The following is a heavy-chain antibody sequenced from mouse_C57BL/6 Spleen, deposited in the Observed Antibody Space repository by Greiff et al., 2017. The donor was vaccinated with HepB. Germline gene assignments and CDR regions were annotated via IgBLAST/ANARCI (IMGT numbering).Heavy chain of an antibody. Sequence: QVQLKQSGPELVKPGASVKISCKASGYAFSSSWMNWVKQRPGKGLEWIGRIYPGDGDTNYNGKFKGKATLTADKSSSTAYMQLSSLTSEDSAVYFCARSKDYPLYAMDYWGQGTSVTVSS. CDR3: ARSKDYPLYAMDY. CDR1: GYAFSSSW. J-gene: IGHJ4*01. D-gene: IGHD5-5*01. CDR2: IYPGDGDT. V-gene: IGHV1-82*01.